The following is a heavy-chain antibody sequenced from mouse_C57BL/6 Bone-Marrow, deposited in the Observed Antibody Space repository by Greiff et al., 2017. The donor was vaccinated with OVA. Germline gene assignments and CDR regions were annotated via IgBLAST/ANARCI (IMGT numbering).Heavy chain of an antibody. J-gene: IGHJ2*01. CDR2: IRNKANGYTT. V-gene: IGHV7-3*01. CDR3: ASLDGYYFDY. Sequence: EVKVVESGGGLVQPGGSLSLSCAASGFTFTDYYMSWVRQPPGKALEWLGFIRNKANGYTTEYSASVKGRFTISRDNSQSILYLQMNALRAEDSATYYCASLDGYYFDYWGQGTTLTVSS. D-gene: IGHD2-3*01. CDR1: GFTFTDYY.